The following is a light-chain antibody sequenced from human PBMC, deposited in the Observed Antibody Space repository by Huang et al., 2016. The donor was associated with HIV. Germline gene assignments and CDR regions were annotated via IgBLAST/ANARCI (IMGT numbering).Light chain of an antibody. CDR2: DAS. CDR3: QHYDSLPPWT. Sequence: IQMTQSPPSLSAFVGDRVTITCQASHDISTYLNWYQQKPGKAPKVLIYDASKLETGVPLRFSGSGSGTYFTFPISSLQPEDIATYYCQHYDSLPPWTFGQGTKVEIK. CDR1: HDISTY. V-gene: IGKV1-33*01. J-gene: IGKJ1*01.